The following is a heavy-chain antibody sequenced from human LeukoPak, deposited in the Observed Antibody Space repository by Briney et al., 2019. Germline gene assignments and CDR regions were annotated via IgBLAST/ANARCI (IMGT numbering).Heavy chain of an antibody. D-gene: IGHD2-21*02. CDR1: GFTFSIE. Sequence: PGGSLRLSCAASGFTFSIEMNWVRQAPGKGLEWVSYISSSGRTIYYADSVKGRFTISRDNAKNSLYLQMNSLRAEDTAVYYCARDLVVVTGISDYWGQGTLVTVSS. V-gene: IGHV3-48*03. CDR3: ARDLVVVTGISDY. J-gene: IGHJ4*02. CDR2: ISSSGRTI.